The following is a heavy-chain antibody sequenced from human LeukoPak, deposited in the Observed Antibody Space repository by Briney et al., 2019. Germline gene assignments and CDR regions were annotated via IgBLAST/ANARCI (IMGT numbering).Heavy chain of an antibody. CDR2: FIPIFGTA. V-gene: IGHV1-69*06. CDR1: GGTFSSYA. CDR3: ARSPTNFDWLPGYFDY. Sequence: GASVKVSCKASGGTFSSYAISWVRQAPGQGLEWLGGFIPIFGTANYAQKFQGRVTITPDKSTSTAYMELSSLRSEDTAVYYCARSPTNFDWLPGYFDYWGQGTLVTVSS. J-gene: IGHJ4*02. D-gene: IGHD3-9*01.